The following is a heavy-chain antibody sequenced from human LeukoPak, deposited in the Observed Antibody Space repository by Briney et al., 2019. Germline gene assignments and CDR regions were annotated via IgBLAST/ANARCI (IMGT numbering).Heavy chain of an antibody. Sequence: ASVKVCCKASGYTFTGCYMHWVRQAPGQGLVWMGWINPNSGGRNYAQKFQGRVTMTRDTSISTTSMQLSRLRSDDTAVYYCARDLSIAARYSPAYWGQGTLVTVSS. CDR3: ARDLSIAARYSPAY. D-gene: IGHD6-6*01. V-gene: IGHV1-2*02. CDR1: GYTFTGCY. J-gene: IGHJ4*02. CDR2: INPNSGGR.